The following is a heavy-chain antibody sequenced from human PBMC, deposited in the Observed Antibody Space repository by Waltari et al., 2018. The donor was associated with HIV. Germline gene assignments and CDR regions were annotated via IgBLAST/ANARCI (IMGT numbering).Heavy chain of an antibody. D-gene: IGHD3-16*01. V-gene: IGHV3-49*04. Sequence: EVQLVASGVGLVQPGRSLRLSCTASVFTFGDYAMSWVRQAPGTGLEWVGFIRSKAYGGTTEYAESVKGRFTISRDDSRSIAYLQLNSLKTEDTAVDYCTRSHDWGTSPYYFDYWGQGTLVTVSS. CDR1: VFTFGDYA. J-gene: IGHJ4*02. CDR3: TRSHDWGTSPYYFDY. CDR2: IRSKAYGGTT.